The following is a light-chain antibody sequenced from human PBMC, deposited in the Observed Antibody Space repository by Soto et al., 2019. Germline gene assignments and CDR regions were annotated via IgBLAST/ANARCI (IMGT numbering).Light chain of an antibody. CDR3: QQYNNWPPLT. J-gene: IGKJ4*01. Sequence: EIVMTQSPATLSVSPGERATLSCRASQSVSSNLAWYQQKPGQAPRLLIYDASTRATGIPARFSGSGSGTEFTLTLSRLQAEDFAIYYCQQYNNWPPLTFGGGTKVEIK. V-gene: IGKV3-15*01. CDR2: DAS. CDR1: QSVSSN.